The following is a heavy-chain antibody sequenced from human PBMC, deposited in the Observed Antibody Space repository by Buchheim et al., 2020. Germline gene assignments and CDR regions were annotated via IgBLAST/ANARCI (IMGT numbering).Heavy chain of an antibody. J-gene: IGHJ4*02. Sequence: QVQLQESGPGLVKPSGTLSLTCAVSGDSVSNGNWWNWVRQPPGKGLEWIGEIDHSGFTKYNPSLKSRVTIVLDKPKNKFSLKLTSVTAADTAVYYCARDSGYRSEYWGQGTL. D-gene: IGHD5-18*01. CDR2: IDHSGFT. CDR1: GDSVSNGNW. CDR3: ARDSGYRSEY. V-gene: IGHV4-4*02.